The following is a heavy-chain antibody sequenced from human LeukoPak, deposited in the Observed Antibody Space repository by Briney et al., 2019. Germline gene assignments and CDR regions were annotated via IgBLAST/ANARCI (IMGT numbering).Heavy chain of an antibody. CDR2: IYHSGST. CDR1: GYSISSGYY. V-gene: IGHV4-38-2*02. D-gene: IGHD3-22*01. J-gene: IGHJ5*02. CDR3: ARLRPYYDSSGYYGWFDP. Sequence: SETLSLTCTVSGYSISSGYYWGWIRQPPGKGLEWIGSIYHSGSTYYNPSLKSRVTISVDTSKNQFSLKLSSVTAADTAVYYCARLRPYYDSSGYYGWFDPWGQGTLVTVSS.